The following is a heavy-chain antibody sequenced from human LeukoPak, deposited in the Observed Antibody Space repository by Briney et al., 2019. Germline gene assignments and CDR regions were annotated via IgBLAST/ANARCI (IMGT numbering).Heavy chain of an antibody. CDR1: GFTFSDYY. CDR3: ARDPGHPHYDFWSGYSRD. D-gene: IGHD3-3*01. J-gene: IGHJ4*02. Sequence: PGGSLRLSCAASGFTFSDYYMSWIRQAPGKGLEWVSYISSSGSTIYYADSVKGRFTISRDNAKNSLYLQMNSLRAEDTAVYYCARDPGHPHYDFWSGYSRDWGQGTLVTVSS. CDR2: ISSSGSTI. V-gene: IGHV3-11*01.